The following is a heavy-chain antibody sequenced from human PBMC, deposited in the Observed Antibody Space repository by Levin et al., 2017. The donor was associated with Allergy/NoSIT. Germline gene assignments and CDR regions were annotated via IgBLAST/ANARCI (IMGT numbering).Heavy chain of an antibody. CDR1: GYTFPNYA. CDR3: VRDRGAVPDY. D-gene: IGHD3-10*01. CDR2: INAGNGNT. V-gene: IGHV1-3*01. Sequence: ASVKVSCKASGYTFPNYAMHWVRQAPGQRLEWMGWINAGNGNTKYSQKFQGRVTITRDTSASTAYMELSSLRCEDTAVYYCVRDRGAVPDYWGQGTLVTVSS. J-gene: IGHJ4*02.